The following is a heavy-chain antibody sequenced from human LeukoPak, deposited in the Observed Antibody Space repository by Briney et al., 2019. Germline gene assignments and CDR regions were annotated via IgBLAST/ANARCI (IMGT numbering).Heavy chain of an antibody. Sequence: GGSLRLSCAASGFSFSSYAMSWVRQAPGKGLEWISSFSGSGGNTYYADSVKARSTISRDNSKNTLYLQMNSLRAEDTAVYYCARAGYRNYYYYMDVWGKGTTVTVSS. CDR1: GFSFSSYA. CDR2: FSGSGGNT. V-gene: IGHV3-23*01. J-gene: IGHJ6*03. CDR3: ARAGYRNYYYYMDV. D-gene: IGHD5-18*01.